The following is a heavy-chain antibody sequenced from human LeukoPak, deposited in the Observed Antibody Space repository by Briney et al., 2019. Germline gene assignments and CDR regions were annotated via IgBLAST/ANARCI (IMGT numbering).Heavy chain of an antibody. V-gene: IGHV3-9*01. D-gene: IGHD3-22*01. CDR2: ISWNSGSI. CDR1: GFTFDDYA. J-gene: IGHJ4*02. Sequence: GGSLRLSCAASGFTFDDYAMHWVRQAPGKGLEWVSGISWNSGSIGYADSVKGRFTISRDNAKNSLYLQMNSLRAEDTAVYYCARFGDYYDSSGYYYHRYYFDYWGQGTLVTVSS. CDR3: ARFGDYYDSSGYYYHRYYFDY.